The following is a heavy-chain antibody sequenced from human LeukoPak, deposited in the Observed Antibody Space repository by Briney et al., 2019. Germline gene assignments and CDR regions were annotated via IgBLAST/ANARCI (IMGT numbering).Heavy chain of an antibody. J-gene: IGHJ5*02. CDR2: INHSGST. Sequence: SETLSLTCAVYGGSFSGYYWSWIRQPPGKGLEWIGEINHSGSTNYHPSLKSRVTISVDTSKNQFSLKLSSVTAADTAVYYCARSSHVLLWFGESKSWFDPWGQGTLVTVSS. V-gene: IGHV4-34*01. CDR1: GGSFSGYY. D-gene: IGHD3-10*01. CDR3: ARSSHVLLWFGESKSWFDP.